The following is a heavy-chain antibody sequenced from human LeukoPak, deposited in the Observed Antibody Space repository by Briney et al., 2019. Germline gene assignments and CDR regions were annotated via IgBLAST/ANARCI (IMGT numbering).Heavy chain of an antibody. V-gene: IGHV1-18*01. CDR2: ISAYNGNT. Sequence: GASVKVSCKASGYTFTSYGISWVRQAPGQGLEWMGWISAYNGNTNYAQKLQGRVTMTTDTSTSTAYMELRSLRSDDTAVYYCARDYYDSSEDAFDIWGQGTMVTVSS. J-gene: IGHJ3*02. CDR1: GYTFTSYG. CDR3: ARDYYDSSEDAFDI. D-gene: IGHD3-22*01.